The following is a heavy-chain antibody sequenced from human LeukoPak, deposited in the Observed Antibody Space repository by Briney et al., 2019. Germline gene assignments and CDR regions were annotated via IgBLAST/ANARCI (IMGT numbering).Heavy chain of an antibody. CDR1: GGSLSSYY. D-gene: IGHD4-17*01. V-gene: IGHV4-59*01. CDR2: IYYSGST. CDR3: ARGLREAQYGY. Sequence: SETLSLTCTVSGGSLSSYYWSWIRQPPGKGLEWIGYIYYSGSTNYNLSLKSRGTISVDTSNNQFSLKLSSVTAADTAVYYCARGLREAQYGYWGQGTLVTVSS. J-gene: IGHJ4*02.